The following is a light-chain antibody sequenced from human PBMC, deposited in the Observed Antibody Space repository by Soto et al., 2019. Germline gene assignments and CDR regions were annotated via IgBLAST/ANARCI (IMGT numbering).Light chain of an antibody. CDR1: SSNIGSKS. CDR2: SNN. J-gene: IGLJ2*01. Sequence: QSVVTQPPSVSLTPGQRVNISCSGSSSNIGSKSVSWYQHLPQTAPKLLIYSNNQRPSGVPGRFSGSKSGTSASLAISGLQSDDETQYYCAAWDDSLNVLVFGGGTK. V-gene: IGLV1-44*01. CDR3: AAWDDSLNVLV.